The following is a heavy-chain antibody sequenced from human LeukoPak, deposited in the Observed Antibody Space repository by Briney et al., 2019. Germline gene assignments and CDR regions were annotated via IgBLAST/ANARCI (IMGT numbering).Heavy chain of an antibody. Sequence: ASVKVSCKASGYTFTSYYMHWVRQALGQGLEWMGIINPSGGSTSYAQKFQGRVTMTRDTSTSTVYMELSSLRSEDTAVYYCARDRNPTYHYDSSGYLNYFDYWGQGTLVTVSS. CDR3: ARDRNPTYHYDSSGYLNYFDY. CDR1: GYTFTSYY. D-gene: IGHD3-22*01. V-gene: IGHV1-46*01. J-gene: IGHJ4*02. CDR2: INPSGGST.